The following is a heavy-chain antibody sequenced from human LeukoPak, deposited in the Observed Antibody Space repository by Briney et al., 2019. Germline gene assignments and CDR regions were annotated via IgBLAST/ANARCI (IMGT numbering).Heavy chain of an antibody. CDR2: INHSGST. CDR3: ARNIPSAMLNFDY. Sequence: SETLSLTCAVYGGSFSGYYWSWIRQPPGKGLEWTGEINHSGSTNYNPSLKSRITISVDTSKNQFSLKLSSVSAADTAVYYCARNIPSAMLNFDYWGQGTLVTVSS. J-gene: IGHJ4*02. CDR1: GGSFSGYY. D-gene: IGHD2-2*01. V-gene: IGHV4-34*01.